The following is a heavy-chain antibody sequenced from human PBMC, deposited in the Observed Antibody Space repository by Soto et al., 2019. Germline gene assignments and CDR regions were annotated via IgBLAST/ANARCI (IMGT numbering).Heavy chain of an antibody. CDR3: PHFSDLEWVDP. Sequence: QVQLQESGPGLVRPSETLSLTCTVSGGSISRYFWCWIRQSPGKGLEWIGYIFYTASTTSNPSLKCRVTLTIATSTNQFSLKLSSFPAADTAVYHCPHFSDLEWVDPWGQGTVVTVSS. J-gene: IGHJ5*02. D-gene: IGHD2-21*01. CDR1: GGSISRYF. CDR2: IFYTAST. V-gene: IGHV4-59*01.